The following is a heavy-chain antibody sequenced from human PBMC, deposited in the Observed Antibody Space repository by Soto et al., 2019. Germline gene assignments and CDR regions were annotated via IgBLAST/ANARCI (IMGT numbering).Heavy chain of an antibody. CDR3: ASGPNICYFDY. CDR2: IHYSGST. CDR1: GGSISSGGYY. Sequence: PSETLSLTCTVSGGSISSGGYYWSWIRQHPEKGLEWIGNIHYSGSTYYSPSLKSRLIISVDTSKNQFSLNLISVTAGDTALYFCASGPNICYFDYSGQGARVTVSS. J-gene: IGHJ4*02. D-gene: IGHD2-8*01. V-gene: IGHV4-31*03.